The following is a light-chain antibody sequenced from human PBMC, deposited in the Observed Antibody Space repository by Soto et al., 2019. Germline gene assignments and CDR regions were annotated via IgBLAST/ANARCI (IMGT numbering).Light chain of an antibody. J-gene: IGLJ1*01. CDR3: CSYVGATNYV. CDR2: EGI. V-gene: IGLV2-23*01. Sequence: QSVLTQPASVSGSPGQSITISCTGTSSTVGGFNVVSWYQQHPGKAPKAIIYEGIKRPSGVSNRFSGSNSGSTASLTISGLQADEEADYYCCSYVGATNYVFGTGTKVTVL. CDR1: SSTVGGFNV.